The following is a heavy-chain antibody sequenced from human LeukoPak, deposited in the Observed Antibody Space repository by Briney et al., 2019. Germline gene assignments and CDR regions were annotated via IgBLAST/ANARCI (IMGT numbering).Heavy chain of an antibody. CDR1: GFSLSTSGMC. CDR3: ARDYDSSGYYQGAYDY. CDR2: IDWDDDK. Sequence: SGPALVKPTQTLTLTCTFSGFSLSTSGMCVSWIRQPPGEALEWLARIDWDDDKYYSTSLKTRLTISKDTSKNQVVLTMTNMDPVDTATYYCARDYDSSGYYQGAYDYWGQGTLVTVSS. J-gene: IGHJ4*02. V-gene: IGHV2-70*11. D-gene: IGHD3-22*01.